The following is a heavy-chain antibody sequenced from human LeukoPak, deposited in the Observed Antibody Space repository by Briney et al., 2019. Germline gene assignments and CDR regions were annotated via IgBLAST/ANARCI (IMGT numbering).Heavy chain of an antibody. D-gene: IGHD4-23*01. V-gene: IGHV6-1*01. Sequence: SQTLSLTCAISGDSVSSNSAAWNWIRQSPSRGLEWLARTYYRSKWYSDYAASVKSRITINPDTSKNQFSLQLNSVAPEDTVVYYCPRFRDSTPVATDAFDDWGQGTRATVAS. J-gene: IGHJ3*01. CDR1: GDSVSSNSAA. CDR2: TYYRSKWYS. CDR3: PRFRDSTPVATDAFDD.